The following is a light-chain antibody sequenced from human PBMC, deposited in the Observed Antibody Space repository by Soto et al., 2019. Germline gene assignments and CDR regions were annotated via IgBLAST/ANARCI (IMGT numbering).Light chain of an antibody. CDR1: SSDVGAYNY. CDR2: DVS. V-gene: IGLV2-14*03. Sequence: QSALTQPASVSGSPGQSITISCTGASSDVGAYNYVSWYQQHPGSAPKLMIYDVSNRPSGVSNRFSGSKSGNTASLTISGLQAEDEADYYCSSYTTSRTRVFGTGTKLTVL. J-gene: IGLJ1*01. CDR3: SSYTTSRTRV.